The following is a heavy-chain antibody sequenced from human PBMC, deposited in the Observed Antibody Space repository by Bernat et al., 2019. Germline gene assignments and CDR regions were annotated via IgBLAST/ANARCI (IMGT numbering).Heavy chain of an antibody. V-gene: IGHV3-74*02. D-gene: IGHD3-22*01. CDR3: ARGRGRYYYDSSGYCDAFDI. J-gene: IGHJ3*02. CDR1: GFTFSSYW. Sequence: EVQLVESGGGLVQPGGSLRLSCAASGFTFSSYWMHWVRQAPGKGLVWVSRINSDGSSTSYADSVKGRFTISRDNAKNTLYLQMNSLRAEDTAVYYCARGRGRYYYDSSGYCDAFDIWGQGTMVTVSS. CDR2: INSDGSST.